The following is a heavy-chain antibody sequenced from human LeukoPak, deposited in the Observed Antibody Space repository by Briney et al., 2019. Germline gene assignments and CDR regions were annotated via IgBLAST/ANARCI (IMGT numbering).Heavy chain of an antibody. CDR2: ISSSGSTI. D-gene: IGHD2-2*01. CDR1: GFTFSDYY. Sequence: GGSLRLSCAASGFTFSDYYMSWIRQATGKGLEWVSYISSSGSTIYYADSVKGRFTISRDNAKNSLYLQMNSLRAEDTAVYYCARDGCSSTSCSDYWGQGTLVTVSS. J-gene: IGHJ4*02. V-gene: IGHV3-11*01. CDR3: ARDGCSSTSCSDY.